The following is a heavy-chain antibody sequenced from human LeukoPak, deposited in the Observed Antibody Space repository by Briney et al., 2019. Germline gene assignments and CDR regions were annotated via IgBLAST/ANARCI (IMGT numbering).Heavy chain of an antibody. CDR2: ISGSGGST. V-gene: IGHV3-23*01. CDR3: AKVVGYGSNY. CDR1: GFTFSSYA. Sequence: GGSLRLSCAASGFTFSSYAMSWVRQAPGKGLEWVSAISGSGGSTYYADYVKGRFTISRDNSKNTLYLQMYSLRAEDTAVYYCAKVVGYGSNYWGQGTLVTVSS. J-gene: IGHJ4*02. D-gene: IGHD5-18*01.